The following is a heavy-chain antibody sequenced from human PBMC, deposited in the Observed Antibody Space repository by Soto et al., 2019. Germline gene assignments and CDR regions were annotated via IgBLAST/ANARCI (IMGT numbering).Heavy chain of an antibody. CDR3: ASRSVVVPAAITGLYYYYYYGMDV. V-gene: IGHV4-4*02. J-gene: IGHJ6*02. Sequence: SETLSLTCAVSGGSISSSNWWSWVRQPPGKGLEWIGEIYQSGSTNYNPSLKSRVTISVDKSKNHFSLKLSSVTAADTAVYYCASRSVVVPAAITGLYYYYYYGMDVWGQGTTVTVSS. CDR1: GGSISSSNW. CDR2: IYQSGST. D-gene: IGHD2-2*02.